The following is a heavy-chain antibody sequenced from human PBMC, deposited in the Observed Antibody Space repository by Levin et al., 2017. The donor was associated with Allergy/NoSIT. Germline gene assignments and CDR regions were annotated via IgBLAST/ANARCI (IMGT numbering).Heavy chain of an antibody. CDR1: GFTFSSYA. Sequence: GGSLRLSCAASGFTFSSYAMSWVRQAPGKGLEWVSAISGSGGSTYYADSVKGRFTISRDNSKNTLYLQMNSLRAEDTAVYYCAKGRITMIVVVTPDYGMDVWGQGTTVTVSS. CDR2: ISGSGGST. V-gene: IGHV3-23*01. CDR3: AKGRITMIVVVTPDYGMDV. D-gene: IGHD3-22*01. J-gene: IGHJ6*02.